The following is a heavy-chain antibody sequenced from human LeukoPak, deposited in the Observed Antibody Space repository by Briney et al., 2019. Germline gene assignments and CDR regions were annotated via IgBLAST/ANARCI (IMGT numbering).Heavy chain of an antibody. CDR2: IYWNDDK. V-gene: IGHV2-5*01. CDR3: PQGNTQGIGTFDI. CDR1: GVSLSTSGVS. Sequence: SGPTLVKPTQTLTLTCTFSGVSLSTSGVSVGWIRQTPGKALEWLALIYWNDDKRYSSTLKSRRTITKDTSKNPVVLTMTTMDREDTATYQCPQGNTQGIGTFDIWGQGTMATVSS. J-gene: IGHJ3*02. D-gene: IGHD2/OR15-2a*01.